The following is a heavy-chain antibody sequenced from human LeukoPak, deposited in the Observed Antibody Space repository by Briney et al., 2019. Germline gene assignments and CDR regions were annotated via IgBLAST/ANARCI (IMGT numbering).Heavy chain of an antibody. J-gene: IGHJ4*02. D-gene: IGHD3-9*01. CDR2: ITSSGTYI. CDR1: GFTFSSYS. Sequence: GGSLRLSCAASGFTFSSYSMNWVRQAPGKGLEWVSSITSSGTYIYYADSLKGRFTISRDNAKNSLYLQMNSLREDDTAVYYCAQELSDIFVVRTDSWGQGTLVTVSS. CDR3: AQELSDIFVVRTDS. V-gene: IGHV3-21*04.